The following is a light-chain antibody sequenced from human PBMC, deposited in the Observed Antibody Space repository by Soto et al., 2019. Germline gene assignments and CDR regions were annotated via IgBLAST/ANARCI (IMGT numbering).Light chain of an antibody. J-gene: IGKJ4*01. CDR3: QQYYSLPLT. CDR2: WAS. V-gene: IGKV4-1*01. CDR1: QSVFYSSNNKNY. Sequence: DIVMTQSPESLAVSLGERATINSKSSQSVFYSSNNKNYLTWYQQKPGQPPKLLIHWASTRESGVPDRFSGSGSETDFTLTISSLQAEDVAVYYCQQYYSLPLTFGGGTKVEIK.